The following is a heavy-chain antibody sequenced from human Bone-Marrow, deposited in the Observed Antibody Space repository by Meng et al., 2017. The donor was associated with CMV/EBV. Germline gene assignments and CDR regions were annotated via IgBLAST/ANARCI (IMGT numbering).Heavy chain of an antibody. D-gene: IGHD6-13*01. Sequence: GGSLRLSCAASGFTFSSYSMNWVRQAPGKGLEWVGRIKSKTDGGTTDYAAPVKGRFTISRDDSKNTLYLQMNSLKTEDTAVYYCTTERSAAEYNWFDPWGQGTLVTVSS. CDR2: IKSKTDGGTT. CDR1: GFTFSSYS. J-gene: IGHJ5*02. CDR3: TTERSAAEYNWFDP. V-gene: IGHV3-15*01.